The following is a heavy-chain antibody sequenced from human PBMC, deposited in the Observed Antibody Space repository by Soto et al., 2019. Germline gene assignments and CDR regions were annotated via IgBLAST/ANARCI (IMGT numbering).Heavy chain of an antibody. J-gene: IGHJ3*02. D-gene: IGHD3-16*02. V-gene: IGHV1-69*13. CDR3: ARNGEAGGDYVWGSYPRGAFDI. CDR1: GGTFSSYA. CDR2: IIPIFGTA. Sequence: ASVKVSCKASGGTFSSYAISWVRQAPGQGLEWMGGIIPIFGTANYAQKFQGRVTITADESTSTAYMELSSLRSEDTAVYYCARNGEAGGDYVWGSYPRGAFDIWGQGTMVTVSS.